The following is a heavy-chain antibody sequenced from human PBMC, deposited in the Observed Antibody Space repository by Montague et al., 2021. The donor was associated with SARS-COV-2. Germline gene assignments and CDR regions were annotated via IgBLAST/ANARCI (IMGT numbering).Heavy chain of an antibody. CDR1: GGSFSNDC. CDR3: ARPFRMGMAGMPLLT. J-gene: IGHJ5*01. Sequence: SETLSLTCAVYGGSFSNDCWTWSCQSPGKRMEWVGEINNTESTTYNPSLKSRVTISVDTSKNKISLKLTSVTVADTALYDCARPFRMGMAGMPLLTWGQGTMVTVSS. V-gene: IGHV4-34*01. D-gene: IGHD6-19*01. CDR2: INNTEST.